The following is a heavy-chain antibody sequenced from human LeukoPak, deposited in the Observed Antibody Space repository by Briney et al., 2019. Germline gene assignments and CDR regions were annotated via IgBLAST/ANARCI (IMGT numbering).Heavy chain of an antibody. CDR2: INHSGST. Sequence: SETLSLTCAVYGGSFSGYYWSWIRQPPGKGLEWIGEINHSGSTNYNPSLKSRVTISVDTSKNQFSLKLSSVTAADTAVYYCARTGSSSWYWDAFDIWGQGTMVAVSS. CDR3: ARTGSSSWYWDAFDI. J-gene: IGHJ3*02. CDR1: GGSFSGYY. D-gene: IGHD6-13*01. V-gene: IGHV4-34*01.